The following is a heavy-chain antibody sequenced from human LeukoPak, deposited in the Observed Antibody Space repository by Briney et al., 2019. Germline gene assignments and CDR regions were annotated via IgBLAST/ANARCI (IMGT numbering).Heavy chain of an antibody. Sequence: SETLSLTCAVYGGSFSGYYRSWIRQPPGKGLEWIGEINHSGSTNYNPSLKSRVTISVDTSKNQFSLKLSSVTAADTAVYYCARGNAWARYFDAPWGQGTLVTVSS. CDR3: ARGNAWARYFDAP. V-gene: IGHV4-34*01. D-gene: IGHD3-9*01. CDR2: INHSGST. CDR1: GGSFSGYY. J-gene: IGHJ5*02.